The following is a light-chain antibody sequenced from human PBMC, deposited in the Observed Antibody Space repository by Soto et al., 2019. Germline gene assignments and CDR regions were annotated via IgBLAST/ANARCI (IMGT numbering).Light chain of an antibody. J-gene: IGLJ1*01. CDR1: SSDVGGYNY. CDR3: CSYAGSYLVDV. CDR2: DVS. Sequence: QSALTQPRSVSGSPGQSVTISCTGTSSDVGGYNYVSWYQQHPGKAPKLMIYDVSKRPSGVPDRFSGSKSGNTASLTISGLQAEDEADYYCCSYAGSYLVDVFGTGTKLTVL. V-gene: IGLV2-11*01.